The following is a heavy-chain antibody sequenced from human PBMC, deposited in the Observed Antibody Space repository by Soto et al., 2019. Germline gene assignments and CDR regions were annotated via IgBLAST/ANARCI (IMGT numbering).Heavy chain of an antibody. D-gene: IGHD3-10*01. Sequence: SETLSLTRTVSGGSISSSSYYWGWIRQPPGKGLEWIGSIYYSGSTYYNPSLKSRVTISVDTSKNQFSLKLSSVTAADTAVYYCARNTDYYGSGSYQGYFDYWGQGTLVTVSS. V-gene: IGHV4-39*01. CDR3: ARNTDYYGSGSYQGYFDY. CDR1: GGSISSSSYY. CDR2: IYYSGST. J-gene: IGHJ4*02.